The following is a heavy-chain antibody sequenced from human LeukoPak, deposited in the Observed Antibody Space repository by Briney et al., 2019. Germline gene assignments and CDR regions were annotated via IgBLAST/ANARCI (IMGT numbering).Heavy chain of an antibody. V-gene: IGHV4-39*02. J-gene: IGHJ4*02. CDR1: GGTISSSSYY. D-gene: IGHD2-21*01. Sequence: SETLSLTCRVSGGTISSSSYYWVWIRQSPGKGLEWIGSMYYRGTTYENSSLKSRLTLSIDTSNNQFSLKLTSVTAADSTTYFCAREYSRSVVAGSRPDLWGQGLLVTVSS. CDR3: AREYSRSVVAGSRPDL. CDR2: MYYRGTT.